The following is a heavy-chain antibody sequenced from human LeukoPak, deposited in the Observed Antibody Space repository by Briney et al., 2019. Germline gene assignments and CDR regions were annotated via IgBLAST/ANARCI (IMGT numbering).Heavy chain of an antibody. CDR1: GDSVSRGGYY. V-gene: IGHV4-31*03. CDR3: ARGYDSNSYSPGFDP. CDR2: IYSSGST. J-gene: IGHJ5*02. D-gene: IGHD3-22*01. Sequence: SETLSLTCTVSGDSVSRGGYYWSWIRQHPVKGLEWIGYIYSSGSTFYNPSLKSRLALSKDTSKDQFSLNLSSVTAADTAVYYCARGYDSNSYSPGFDPWGQGTLVTVSS.